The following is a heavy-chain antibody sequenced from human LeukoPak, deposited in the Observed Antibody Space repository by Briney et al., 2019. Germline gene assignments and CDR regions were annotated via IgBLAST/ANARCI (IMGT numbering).Heavy chain of an antibody. J-gene: IGHJ4*02. V-gene: IGHV4-59*01. Sequence: SETLSLTGTVSGGSSSSYYWSWIRQPPGKGLEWIGYIYYSGSTNYNPSLKSRLTISVDTSKNQFSLKLSSVTAADTAVYYCARGGGAYWVFDYWGQGTLVTVSS. CDR2: IYYSGST. CDR3: ARGGGAYWVFDY. D-gene: IGHD3-16*01. CDR1: GGSSSSYY.